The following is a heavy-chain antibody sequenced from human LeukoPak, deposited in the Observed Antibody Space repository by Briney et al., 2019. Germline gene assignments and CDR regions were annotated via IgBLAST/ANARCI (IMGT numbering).Heavy chain of an antibody. J-gene: IGHJ6*02. V-gene: IGHV3-48*03. CDR3: ARSLGTFYGMDV. D-gene: IGHD7-27*01. CDR1: GFTFSSYE. CDR2: ISSSGSTI. Sequence: GGSLRLSCAASGFTFSSYEMNWVRQAPGKGLEWVSYISSSGSTIYYVDSVKGRFTISRDNAKNSLYLQMNSLRAEDTAVYYCARSLGTFYGMDVWGQGTTVTVSS.